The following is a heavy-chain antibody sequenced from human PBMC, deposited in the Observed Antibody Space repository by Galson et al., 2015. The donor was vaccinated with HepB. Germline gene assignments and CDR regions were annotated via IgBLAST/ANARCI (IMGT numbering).Heavy chain of an antibody. D-gene: IGHD6-6*01. V-gene: IGHV3-30*04. CDR2: ISYDGSNK. Sequence: SLRLSCAASGFTFSSYAMHWVRQAPGKGLEWVAVISYDGSNKYYADSVKGRFTISRDNSKNTLYLQMNSLRAEDTAVYYCARVGSSSWSEYWGQGTTVTVSS. CDR1: GFTFSSYA. J-gene: IGHJ6*02. CDR3: ARVGSSSWSEY.